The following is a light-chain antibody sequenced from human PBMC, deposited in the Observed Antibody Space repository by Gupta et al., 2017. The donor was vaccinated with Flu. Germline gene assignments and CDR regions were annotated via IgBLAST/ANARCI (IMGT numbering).Light chain of an antibody. Sequence: DIQVTLSPSSLSASVGDRVTITCRASQSIGNYLNWYQQMPERAPKLLIYAAFTLQSGVPSRFSGSGSGTDFTLTISSLQPEDFGTYWCQQSSLSPWTFGQGTTVEIK. V-gene: IGKV1-39*01. CDR2: AAF. CDR3: QQSSLSPWT. J-gene: IGKJ1*01. CDR1: QSIGNY.